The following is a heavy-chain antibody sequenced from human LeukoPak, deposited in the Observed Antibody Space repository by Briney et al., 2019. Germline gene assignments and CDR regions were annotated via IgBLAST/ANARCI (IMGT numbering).Heavy chain of an antibody. V-gene: IGHV3-7*01. D-gene: IGHD2-21*01. CDR2: INLDGSEK. CDR3: AKSIGCVGARCYGVYYFDY. J-gene: IGHJ4*02. Sequence: GGSLRLSCAASGFTFTSSWMSWVRQAPGKGLEWVANINLDGSEKYYVDSVKGRFTISRDNGRNSLFLQLNSLRAEDTAVYYCAKSIGCVGARCYGVYYFDYWGQGTLVTVSS. CDR1: GFTFTSSW.